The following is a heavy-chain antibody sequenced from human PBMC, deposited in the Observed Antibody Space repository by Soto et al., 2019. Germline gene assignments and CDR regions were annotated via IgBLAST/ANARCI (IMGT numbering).Heavy chain of an antibody. V-gene: IGHV3-73*02. CDR1: GFTFSGSG. D-gene: IGHD6-19*01. J-gene: IGHJ4*02. CDR3: TAMAGIDY. CDR2: IRTKTNNYAT. Sequence: EVQLVESGGGLVQPGGSLKLSCAASGFTFSGSGIHWVRQASGKGLEWDGRIRTKTNNYATAYAASVKGRFTISRDDSKNMAYLQMNSLKTEDTAVYYCTAMAGIDYWGQGTLVTVSS.